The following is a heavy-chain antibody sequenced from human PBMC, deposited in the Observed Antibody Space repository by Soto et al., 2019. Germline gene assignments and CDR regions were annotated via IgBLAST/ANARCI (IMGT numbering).Heavy chain of an antibody. D-gene: IGHD5-12*01. Sequence: TSETLSLTCTVSGGSISSGGYYCSWIRQHPGKGLEWIGYIYYSGSIKYNPSLKGRVTISVDTPKNQFSLELSSVTAADTAVYCCARNPRGGYGTGPFDYWGQGTLVTVSS. CDR1: GGSISSGGYY. J-gene: IGHJ4*02. V-gene: IGHV4-61*08. CDR2: IYYSGSI. CDR3: ARNPRGGYGTGPFDY.